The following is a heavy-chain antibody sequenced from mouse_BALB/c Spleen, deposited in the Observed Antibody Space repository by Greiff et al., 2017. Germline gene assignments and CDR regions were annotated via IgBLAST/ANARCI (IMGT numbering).Heavy chain of an antibody. D-gene: IGHD2-14*01. Sequence: VKLMESGPGLVAPSQSLSITCTVSGFSLTGYGVNWVRQPPGKGLEWLGMIWGDGSTDYNSALKSRLSISKDNSKSQVFLKMNSLQTDDTARYYCAREGYDGGGYAMDYWGQGTSVTVSS. V-gene: IGHV2-6-7*01. J-gene: IGHJ4*01. CDR3: AREGYDGGGYAMDY. CDR1: GFSLTGYG. CDR2: IWGDGST.